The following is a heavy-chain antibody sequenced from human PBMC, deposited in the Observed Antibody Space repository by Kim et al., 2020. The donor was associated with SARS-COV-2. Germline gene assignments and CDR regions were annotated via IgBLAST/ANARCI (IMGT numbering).Heavy chain of an antibody. CDR2: IYYSGST. CDR3: ARAGGWELPFDY. Sequence: SETLSLTCTVSGGSISSSSYYWGWIRQPPGKGLEWIGSIYYSGSTYYNPSLKSRVTISVDTSKNQFSLKLSSVTAADTAVYYCARAGGWELPFDYWGQGTLVTVSS. CDR1: GGSISSSSYY. V-gene: IGHV4-39*07. J-gene: IGHJ4*02. D-gene: IGHD1-26*01.